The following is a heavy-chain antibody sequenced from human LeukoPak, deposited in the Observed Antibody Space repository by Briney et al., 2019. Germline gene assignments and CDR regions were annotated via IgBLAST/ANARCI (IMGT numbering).Heavy chain of an antibody. CDR2: INHSGST. CDR1: GGSFSGYY. D-gene: IGHD3-3*01. Sequence: SETQSLTCAVYGGSFSGYYWSWIRQPPGKGLEWIGEINHSGSTNYNPSLKSRVTISVDTSKNQFSLKLSSVTAADTAVYYCARALRFLEWLSLNAFDIWGQGTMVTVSS. V-gene: IGHV4-34*01. J-gene: IGHJ3*02. CDR3: ARALRFLEWLSLNAFDI.